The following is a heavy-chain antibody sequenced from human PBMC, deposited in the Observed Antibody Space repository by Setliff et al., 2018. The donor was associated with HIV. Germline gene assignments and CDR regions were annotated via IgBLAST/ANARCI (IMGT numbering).Heavy chain of an antibody. CDR3: ARSETSYCSGGSCPPGAFDI. J-gene: IGHJ3*02. D-gene: IGHD2-15*01. CDR2: IKQDGSEK. CDR1: GFTFSSYW. Sequence: GGSLSLSCAASGFTFSSYWMSWVRQAPGKGLEWVANIKQDGSEKYYVDSVKGRFTISRDNAKNSLYLQMNSLRAEDTAVYYCARSETSYCSGGSCPPGAFDIWGQGTMVTVSS. V-gene: IGHV3-7*01.